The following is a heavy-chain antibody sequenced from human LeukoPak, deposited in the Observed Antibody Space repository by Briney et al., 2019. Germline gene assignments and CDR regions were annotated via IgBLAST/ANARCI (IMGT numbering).Heavy chain of an antibody. CDR1: GGSISGSISSYY. CDR3: ARSYGSGSYYYFDY. Sequence: SETLSLTCTVSGGSISGSISSYYWNWIRQPPGKGLEWIGYIYYSGSANYNPSLKSRVTISVDTPKNQFSLKLSSVTAADTAVYYCARSYGSGSYYYFDYWGQGTLVTVSS. D-gene: IGHD3-10*01. V-gene: IGHV4-61*05. J-gene: IGHJ4*02. CDR2: IYYSGSA.